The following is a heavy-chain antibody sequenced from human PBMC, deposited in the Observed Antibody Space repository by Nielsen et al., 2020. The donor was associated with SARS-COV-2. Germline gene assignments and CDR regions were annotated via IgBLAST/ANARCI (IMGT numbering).Heavy chain of an antibody. CDR3: ARGVLTNYADY. D-gene: IGHD3-9*01. CDR1: GYTFTSYA. CDR2: ISPNSGGA. Sequence: ASVKVSCKASGYTFTSYAMHWVRQAPGQRLEWMGRISPNSGGAKYAQKFQGRVTMTSDTSVTTAYMELNGLTSDDTAMYYCARGVLTNYADYWGEGTLVTVSS. J-gene: IGHJ4*02. V-gene: IGHV1-2*06.